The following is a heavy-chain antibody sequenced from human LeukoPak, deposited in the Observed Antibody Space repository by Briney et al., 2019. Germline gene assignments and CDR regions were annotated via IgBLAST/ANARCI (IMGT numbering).Heavy chain of an antibody. J-gene: IGHJ5*02. V-gene: IGHV3-74*01. CDR2: INSDGSST. Sequence: PGGSLRLSCAASGFTFSSYWMHWVRQAPGKGLVWVSRINSDGSSTSYADSVKGRFTISRDNAKNTLYLQMNGLRAEDAAVYYCARESATMVRGTRTRWFDPWGQGTLVTVSS. CDR3: ARESATMVRGTRTRWFDP. CDR1: GFTFSSYW. D-gene: IGHD3-10*01.